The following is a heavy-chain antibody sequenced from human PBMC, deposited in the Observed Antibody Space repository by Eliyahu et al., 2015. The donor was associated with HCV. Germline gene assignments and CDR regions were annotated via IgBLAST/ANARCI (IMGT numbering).Heavy chain of an antibody. V-gene: IGHV3-7*02. D-gene: IGHD3-9*01. CDR2: IKQDGSVK. CDR1: XFTFXNYW. J-gene: IGHJ6*02. Sequence: DVQLVESGGXLXQPGGSLRLPXXAXXFTFXNYWMTWVRQAPGKGLEWVANIKQDGSVKCYVDSVKGRFTISRDNAKNSLSLQMNSLRVEDTAVYYCGVDSFSMTMTGTNMDVWGQGTTVTVSS. CDR3: GVDSFSMTMTGTNMDV.